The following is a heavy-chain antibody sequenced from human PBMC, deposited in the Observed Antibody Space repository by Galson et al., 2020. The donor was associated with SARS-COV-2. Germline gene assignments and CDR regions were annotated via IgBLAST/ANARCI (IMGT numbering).Heavy chain of an antibody. Sequence: SETLSLTCTVSGGSLSSSSYYWGWIRQHPGKGLEWIGSIYYSGSTYYNPSLKSRVTISVDTSKNQFSLKLSSVTAADTAVYYCARVSVSSDFWSGYYTGMSPEGAFDIWGQGTMVTVSS. J-gene: IGHJ3*02. CDR1: GGSLSSSSYY. D-gene: IGHD3-3*01. V-gene: IGHV4-39*01. CDR3: ARVSVSSDFWSGYYTGMSPEGAFDI. CDR2: IYYSGST.